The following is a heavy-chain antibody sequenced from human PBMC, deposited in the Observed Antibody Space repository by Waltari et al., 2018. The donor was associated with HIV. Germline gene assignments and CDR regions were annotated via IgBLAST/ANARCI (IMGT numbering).Heavy chain of an antibody. D-gene: IGHD3-22*01. V-gene: IGHV3-9*01. J-gene: IGHJ4*02. CDR3: AKESRSGYYFDY. CDR2: SSWNSGST. CDR1: GFTFDDYA. Sequence: EVQLVESGGGLVQPGRSLRLSCAASGFTFDDYAMHWVRQAPGKGLEWVSGSSWNSGSTGYADSVKGRFTISRDNAKNALYLQMNSLRAEDTALYYCAKESRSGYYFDYWGQGTLVTVSS.